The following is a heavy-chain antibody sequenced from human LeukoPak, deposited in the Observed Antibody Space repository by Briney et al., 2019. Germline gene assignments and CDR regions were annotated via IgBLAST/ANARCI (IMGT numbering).Heavy chain of an antibody. Sequence: PGGSLRLSCAASGFPLSSYAMSWVRQGPGKGLEWVAATSSSDAGVYHADSVRGRFTISRDNSKNTLYLQMNSLRAEDTAVYYCARETHSGYSSSWNDAFDIWGQGTMVTVSS. J-gene: IGHJ3*02. CDR2: TSSSDAGV. V-gene: IGHV3-23*01. CDR3: ARETHSGYSSSWNDAFDI. CDR1: GFPLSSYA. D-gene: IGHD6-13*01.